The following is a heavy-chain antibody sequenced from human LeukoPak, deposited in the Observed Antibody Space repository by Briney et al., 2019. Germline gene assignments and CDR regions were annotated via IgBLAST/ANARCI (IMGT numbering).Heavy chain of an antibody. Sequence: GESLKISCKGSGYSFTSYWIGWVRQMPGKGLEWMGIIYPGDSDTTYSPSFQGQVTISVDKSISTAYLQWSSLKASDTAIYYCARPMYSSSSGYYFDFWGQGTLVTVSS. CDR3: ARPMYSSSSGYYFDF. J-gene: IGHJ4*01. CDR1: GYSFTSYW. V-gene: IGHV5-51*01. CDR2: IYPGDSDT. D-gene: IGHD6-6*01.